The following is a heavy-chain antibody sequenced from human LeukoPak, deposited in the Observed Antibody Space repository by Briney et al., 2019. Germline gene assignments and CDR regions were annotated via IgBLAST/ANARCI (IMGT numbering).Heavy chain of an antibody. CDR3: ARAFPGDYYDSSGYYYEYYFDY. D-gene: IGHD3-22*01. Sequence: SETLSLTCTVSGGSISSGDYYWSWIRQPPGKGLEWIGYIYYSGSTYYNPSLKSRVTISVDTSKNQFSLKLSSVTAADTAVYYCARAFPGDYYDSSGYYYEYYFDYWGQGTLVTDSS. CDR1: GGSISSGDYY. V-gene: IGHV4-30-4*01. J-gene: IGHJ4*02. CDR2: IYYSGST.